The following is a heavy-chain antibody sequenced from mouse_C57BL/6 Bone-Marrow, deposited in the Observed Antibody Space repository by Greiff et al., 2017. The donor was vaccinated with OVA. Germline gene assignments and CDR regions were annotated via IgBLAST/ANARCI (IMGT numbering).Heavy chain of an antibody. J-gene: IGHJ4*01. CDR3: ARKELGAMDY. Sequence: QVQLQQSGAELARPGASVKLSCKASGYTFTSYGISWVKQRPGQGLEWIGEIYPRSGNTYYNEKFKGKATLTADKSSSTAYMELRSLTSEDSAVYFCARKELGAMDYWGQGTSVTVSS. CDR2: IYPRSGNT. CDR1: GYTFTSYG. V-gene: IGHV1-81*01. D-gene: IGHD2-12*01.